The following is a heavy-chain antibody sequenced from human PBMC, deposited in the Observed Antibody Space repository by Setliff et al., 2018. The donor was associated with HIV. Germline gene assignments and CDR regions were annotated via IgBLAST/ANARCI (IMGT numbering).Heavy chain of an antibody. V-gene: IGHV4-59*01. CDR3: ARVPFTTGFGY. D-gene: IGHD3-3*01. CDR1: GGSISTYY. J-gene: IGHJ4*02. Sequence: SETLSLTCTVSGGSISTYYWSWIRQPPGKGLEWIGSIYFTGSSDNNPSLKSRVTISLDTSKNQFSLNLSSVTAADTAVFYCARVPFTTGFGYWGQGILVTVSS. CDR2: IYFTGSS.